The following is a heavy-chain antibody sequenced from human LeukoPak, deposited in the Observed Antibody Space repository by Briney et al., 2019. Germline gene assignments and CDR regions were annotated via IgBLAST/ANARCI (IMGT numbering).Heavy chain of an antibody. Sequence: GGSLRLSCAASGFTFSSSAMRWVRQAPGKGLEWVSAISSSGGNTHYADSVKGRFTVSRDNSKNTVFLQMSSLRAEDTAVYYCAKGVNHDSSGYLAFAYWGQGTLVTVSA. CDR2: ISSSGGNT. CDR3: AKGVNHDSSGYLAFAY. CDR1: GFTFSSSA. J-gene: IGHJ4*02. D-gene: IGHD3-22*01. V-gene: IGHV3-23*01.